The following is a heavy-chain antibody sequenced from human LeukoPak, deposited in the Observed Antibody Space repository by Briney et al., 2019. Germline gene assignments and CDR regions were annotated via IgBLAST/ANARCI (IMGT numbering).Heavy chain of an antibody. CDR2: ISSFSSTI. Sequence: GGSLRLSCAASGFTFSNYNMNWVRQAPGKGLEWVSYISSFSSTIYYADSVKGRFTISRDNAKNSLYLQMNSLRDEDTAVYFCARGSYGAVDYWGQGTLVTISS. CDR3: ARGSYGAVDY. D-gene: IGHD4/OR15-4a*01. CDR1: GFTFSNYN. V-gene: IGHV3-48*02. J-gene: IGHJ4*02.